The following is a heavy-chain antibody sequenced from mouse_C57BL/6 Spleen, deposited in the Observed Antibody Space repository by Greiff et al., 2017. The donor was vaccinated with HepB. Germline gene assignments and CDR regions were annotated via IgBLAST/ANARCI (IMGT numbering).Heavy chain of an antibody. CDR1: GFNIKDDY. D-gene: IGHD1-1*02. CDR2: IDPENGDT. Sequence: EVKLMESGAELVRPGASVKLSCTASGFNIKDDYMHWVKQRPEQGLEWIGWIDPENGDTEYASKFQGKATITADTSSNTAYLQLSSLTSEDTAVYYCTTPYYAPFAYWGQGTLVTVSA. CDR3: TTPYYAPFAY. J-gene: IGHJ3*01. V-gene: IGHV14-4*01.